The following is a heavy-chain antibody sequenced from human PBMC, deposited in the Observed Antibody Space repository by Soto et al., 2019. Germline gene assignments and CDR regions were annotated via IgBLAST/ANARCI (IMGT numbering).Heavy chain of an antibody. D-gene: IGHD3-22*01. J-gene: IGHJ4*02. CDR3: ARDKASSGYYPSEPKFDY. CDR1: GGTFSRYA. Sequence: QVQLVQSGAEVKKPGSSVKVSCKASGGTFSRYAISWVRQAPGQGLEWMGGIIPIFGTANYAQKFQGRVTLTADEFTSTAYMELSILRSEDTAVYYWARDKASSGYYPSEPKFDYCGQVTLVTVAS. V-gene: IGHV1-69*01. CDR2: IIPIFGTA.